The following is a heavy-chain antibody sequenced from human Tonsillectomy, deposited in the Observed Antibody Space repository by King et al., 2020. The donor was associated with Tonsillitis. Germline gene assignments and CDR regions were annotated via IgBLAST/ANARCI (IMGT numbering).Heavy chain of an antibody. CDR1: GGTFSSYA. D-gene: IGHD3-10*01. Sequence: QLVQSGAEVKKPGSSVKVSCKASGGTFSSYAISWVRQAPGQGLEWMGGIIPIFGTANYAQKFQGRVTITADESTSTAYMELSSLRSEDTAVYYCARAPGGSGSYGAYYYYGMDVWGQGTTVTVSS. CDR2: IIPIFGTA. V-gene: IGHV1-69*12. J-gene: IGHJ6*02. CDR3: ARAPGGSGSYGAYYYYGMDV.